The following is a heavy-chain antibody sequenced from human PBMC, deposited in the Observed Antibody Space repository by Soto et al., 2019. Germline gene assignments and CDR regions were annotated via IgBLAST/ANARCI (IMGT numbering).Heavy chain of an antibody. CDR1: GGTFSSYA. CDR3: ARYCSGGSCYSGYWFDP. D-gene: IGHD2-15*01. V-gene: IGHV1-69*06. Sequence: QVQLVQSGAEVKKPGSSVKVSCKASGGTFSSYAISWVRQAPGQGLEWMGGIIPIFGTANYAQKFQGRVTITADKSTSTAYMELSSLRSEDTAVYYCARYCSGGSCYSGYWFDPWGQGTLVTVSS. J-gene: IGHJ5*02. CDR2: IIPIFGTA.